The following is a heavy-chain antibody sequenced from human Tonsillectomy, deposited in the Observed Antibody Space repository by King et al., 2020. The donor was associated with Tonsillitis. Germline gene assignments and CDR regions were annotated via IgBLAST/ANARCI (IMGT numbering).Heavy chain of an antibody. D-gene: IGHD6-6*01. V-gene: IGHV2-70*11. CDR1: GFSLSTSGMC. J-gene: IGHJ6*02. Sequence: VTLKESGPALVKPTQTLTLTCTFSGFSLSTSGMCVSWIRQPPGKALEWLARIDWDDDKYYSTSLKTRLTISKDTSQNQVVLTMTNMDPVDTAKYYCARKMLGAARPDYYYGMDVWGQGTTVTVSS. CDR3: ARKMLGAARPDYYYGMDV. CDR2: IDWDDDK.